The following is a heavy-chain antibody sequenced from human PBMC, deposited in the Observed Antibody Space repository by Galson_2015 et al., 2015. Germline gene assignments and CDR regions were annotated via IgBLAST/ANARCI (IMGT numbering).Heavy chain of an antibody. CDR2: MNPNSGNT. CDR1: GYTFTSYD. J-gene: IGHJ5*02. D-gene: IGHD2-2*01. CDR3: ARGGPYGCSSTSCYGLSWFDP. Sequence: QSGAEVKKPGESLKISCKASGYTFTSYDINWVRQATGQGLEWMGWMNPNSGNTGYAQKFQGRVTMTRNTSISTAYMELSSLRSEDTAVYYCARGGPYGCSSTSCYGLSWFDPWGQGTLVTVSS. V-gene: IGHV1-8*01.